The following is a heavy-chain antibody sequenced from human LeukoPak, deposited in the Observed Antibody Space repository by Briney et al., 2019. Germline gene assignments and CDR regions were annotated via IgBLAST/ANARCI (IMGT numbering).Heavy chain of an antibody. V-gene: IGHV3-21*01. J-gene: IGHJ3*02. Sequence: PGGSLRLSCAASGFTFSSYSMNWVRQAPGKGLEWVSSISSSSSYIYYADSVKGRFTISRDNAKNSLYLQMNSLRAEDTAVYYCARDATTHGAFDIWGQGTMVTVSS. D-gene: IGHD4-17*01. CDR2: ISSSSSYI. CDR1: GFTFSSYS. CDR3: ARDATTHGAFDI.